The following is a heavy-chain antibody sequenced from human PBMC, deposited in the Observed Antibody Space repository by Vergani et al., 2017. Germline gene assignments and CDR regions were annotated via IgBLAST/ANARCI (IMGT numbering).Heavy chain of an antibody. CDR1: GGTFSIYA. Sequence: QVQLVQSGAEVKKPGSSVKVSCKASGGTFSIYAISWVRQAPGQGLEWMGGIIPNSGGTNYAQKFQGRVTMTRDTSISTAYMELSRLRSDDTAVYYCARSPRSIAVAGTPFDYWGQGTLVTVSS. CDR2: IIPNSGGT. V-gene: IGHV1-2*02. J-gene: IGHJ4*02. CDR3: ARSPRSIAVAGTPFDY. D-gene: IGHD6-19*01.